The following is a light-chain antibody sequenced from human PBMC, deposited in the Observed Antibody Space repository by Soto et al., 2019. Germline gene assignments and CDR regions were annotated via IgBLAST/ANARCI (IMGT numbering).Light chain of an antibody. J-gene: IGLJ1*01. CDR3: CSYRSSSLYV. Sequence: QSALTQPPSASGSPGQSVTISCTGTNSDVGTYNYVSWYQQHPGKAPKVMIYEVSHRPSGVSNRFSGSKSGNTASLTISGLQAEDEADYYCCSYRSSSLYVFGTGTKLTVL. CDR2: EVS. V-gene: IGLV2-14*01. CDR1: NSDVGTYNY.